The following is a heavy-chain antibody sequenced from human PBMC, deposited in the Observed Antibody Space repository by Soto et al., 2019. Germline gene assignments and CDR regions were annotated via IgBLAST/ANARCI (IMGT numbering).Heavy chain of an antibody. J-gene: IGHJ6*02. CDR2: ISSSSSTM. CDR3: ARDRLWFGELPRDYYYYYGMDV. V-gene: IGHV3-48*02. CDR1: GFTFSSYS. D-gene: IGHD3-10*01. Sequence: PGGSLRLSCAASGFTFSSYSMNWVRQAPGKGLEWLSYISSSSSTMFYADSVQGRFTISRDNAKNSLYLQMNSLRDEDTAVYYCARDRLWFGELPRDYYYYYGMDVWGQGTTVTVSS.